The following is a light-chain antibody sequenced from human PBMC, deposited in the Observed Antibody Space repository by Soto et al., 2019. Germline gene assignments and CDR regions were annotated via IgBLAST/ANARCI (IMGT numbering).Light chain of an antibody. CDR2: GGS. CDR1: QSISSNH. V-gene: IGKV3-20*01. J-gene: IGKJ5*01. Sequence: VLTQAPCSLPLSPGERATLYCRALQSISSNHLAWYQQKPGQAPTLLIYGGSSRAAGIPVRFSGSGSETDFTLTISRLEPDDSAMYYCQQYGRTPPTTFGQGTRLEIK. CDR3: QQYGRTPPTT.